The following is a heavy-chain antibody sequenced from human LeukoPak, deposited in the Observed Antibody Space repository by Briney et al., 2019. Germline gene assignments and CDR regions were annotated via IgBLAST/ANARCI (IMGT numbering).Heavy chain of an antibody. CDR1: GYTFISYG. Sequence: ASVKVSCKTSGYTFISYGISWVRQAPGQGLEWMGWISGNNGNTNYEQKVQGRVTLTTDTPTSTAYMELRSLRSDDTAVYYCARDGIGDHFWSLFDYWGQGTLVTVSS. CDR3: ARDGIGDHFWSLFDY. J-gene: IGHJ4*02. V-gene: IGHV1-18*01. D-gene: IGHD3-3*02. CDR2: ISGNNGNT.